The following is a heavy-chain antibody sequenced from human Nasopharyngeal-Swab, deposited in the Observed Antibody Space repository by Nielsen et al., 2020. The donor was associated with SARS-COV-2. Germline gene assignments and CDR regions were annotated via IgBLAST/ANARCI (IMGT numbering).Heavy chain of an antibody. D-gene: IGHD3-10*01. CDR1: GFTFSNYN. J-gene: IGHJ4*02. Sequence: GESLKISCAASGFTFSNYNMNWVRQAPGKGLEWVSYITSTSSTIYYADSVKGRFTISRDNAKNSLSLQINSLRAEDTAMYYCVSSYDGSAYWGQGTLVTVSS. CDR2: ITSTSSTI. CDR3: VSSYDGSAY. V-gene: IGHV3-48*04.